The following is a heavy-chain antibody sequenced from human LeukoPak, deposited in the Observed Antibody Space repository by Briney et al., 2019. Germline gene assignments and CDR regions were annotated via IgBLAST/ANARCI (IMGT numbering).Heavy chain of an antibody. CDR2: INHSGST. D-gene: IGHD5-18*01. J-gene: IGHJ4*02. CDR3: ARARGTAMVPWGGAHFDS. Sequence: SETLSLTCAVYGGSFSGYYWSWIRQPPGKGLEWIGEINHSGSTNYNPSLKSRVTISVDTSKNQFSLKLSSVTAADTAVYYCARARGTAMVPWGGAHFDSGGQGTLVTFSS. V-gene: IGHV4-34*01. CDR1: GGSFSGYY.